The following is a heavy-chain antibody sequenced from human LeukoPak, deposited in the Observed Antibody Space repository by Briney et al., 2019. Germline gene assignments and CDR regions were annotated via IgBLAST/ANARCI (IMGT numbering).Heavy chain of an antibody. CDR1: GFSLSTSGVG. V-gene: IGHV2-5*02. CDR2: IYWDDDK. D-gene: IGHD3-9*01. CDR3: AHRPYYDILTGYYTGDAFDI. Sequence: SGPTLVKPTQTLTLTCTFSGFSLSTSGVGVGWIRQPPGKALEWLALIYWDDDKRYSPSLKSRLTITKDTSKNQVVLTMTNMDPVDTATYSCAHRPYYDILTGYYTGDAFDIWGQGTMVTVSS. J-gene: IGHJ3*02.